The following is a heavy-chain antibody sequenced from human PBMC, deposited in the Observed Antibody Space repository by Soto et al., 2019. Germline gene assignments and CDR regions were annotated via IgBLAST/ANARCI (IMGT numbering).Heavy chain of an antibody. CDR2: IIPFFGTA. Sequence: SVKVSCKASGYTFSTFGISWVRQAPGQGLEWMGGIIPFFGTARYSQKFEDRITITADESTNTVYMDLRSLTSEDTAIYYCAKSAPMDAGDKYYYDFWGQGALVTVSS. CDR3: AKSAPMDAGDKYYYDF. J-gene: IGHJ4*02. D-gene: IGHD4-17*01. CDR1: GYTFSTFG. V-gene: IGHV1-69*13.